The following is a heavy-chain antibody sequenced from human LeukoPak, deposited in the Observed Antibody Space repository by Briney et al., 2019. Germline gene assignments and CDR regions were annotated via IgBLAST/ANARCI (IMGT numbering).Heavy chain of an antibody. V-gene: IGHV3-30*02. J-gene: IGHJ4*02. D-gene: IGHD2-15*01. CDR3: AKLFKWYSDY. CDR2: IRYDGSNK. Sequence: PGGSLRLSCAASGFTFSSYGMHWVRQAPGKGLEWVAFIRYDGSNKYYADSVKGRFTISRDNSKNTPYLQMNSLRAEDTAVYYCAKLFKWYSDYWGQGTLVTVSS. CDR1: GFTFSSYG.